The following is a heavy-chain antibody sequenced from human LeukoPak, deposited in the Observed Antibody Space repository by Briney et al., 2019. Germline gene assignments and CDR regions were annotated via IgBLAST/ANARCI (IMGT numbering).Heavy chain of an antibody. CDR2: VDYSGST. V-gene: IGHV4-39*01. J-gene: IGHJ6*03. CDR3: AGVAAAAQGHHYFYYYMDV. D-gene: IGHD6-13*01. Sequence: SETLSLTCTVSDGSISTSAYYWGWIRQPPGKVLEWIGNVDYSGSTYYNPSLKSRVTISVDTSKNQLSLKLSSITAADTAVYYCAGVAAAAQGHHYFYYYMDVWGQGTTVTVSS. CDR1: DGSISTSAYY.